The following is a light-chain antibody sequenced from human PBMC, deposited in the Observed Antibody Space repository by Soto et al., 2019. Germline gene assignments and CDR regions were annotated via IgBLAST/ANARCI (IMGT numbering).Light chain of an antibody. V-gene: IGLV2-14*03. Sequence: QSALTQPASVSGSPGQSITISCTGTSSDVGGHNYVSWYQQHPGKAPKLMIYDVSNRPSGVSNRFSGSKSVNTASLTISGLQAEDEADYYCSSYTSSSTVVFGGGTQLTVL. CDR3: SSYTSSSTVV. CDR2: DVS. CDR1: SSDVGGHNY. J-gene: IGLJ2*01.